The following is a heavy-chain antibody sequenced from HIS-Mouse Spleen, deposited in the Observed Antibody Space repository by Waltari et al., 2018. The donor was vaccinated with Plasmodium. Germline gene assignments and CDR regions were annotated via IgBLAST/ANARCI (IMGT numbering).Heavy chain of an antibody. V-gene: IGHV4-38-2*02. CDR1: GYSIRSGYY. J-gene: IGHJ6*02. D-gene: IGHD3-10*01. Sequence: QVQLQESGPGLVKPSETLSLTCTASGYSIRSGYYWGWTRQPPGTGLEWIGSIYHSGSTYYNPSLKSRVTISVDTSKNQFSLKLSSVTAADTAVYYCARVDYGSGDYYYYYGMDVWGQGTTVTVSS. CDR3: ARVDYGSGDYYYYYGMDV. CDR2: IYHSGST.